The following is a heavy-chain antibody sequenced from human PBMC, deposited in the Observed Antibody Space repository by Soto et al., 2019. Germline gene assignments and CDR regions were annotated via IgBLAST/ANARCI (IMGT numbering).Heavy chain of an antibody. CDR2: ITSSSSYT. CDR3: ARGHRYGMDV. Sequence: QVQLVESGGGLVKPGGSLRLSCAASGFTFSDYYMSWIRQAPGKGLEWVSYITSSSSYTNYADSVKGRFPLSRDNAKNSLYLQMNSLRAEDTAVYYCARGHRYGMDVWGQGTTVTFSS. CDR1: GFTFSDYY. V-gene: IGHV3-11*05. J-gene: IGHJ6*02.